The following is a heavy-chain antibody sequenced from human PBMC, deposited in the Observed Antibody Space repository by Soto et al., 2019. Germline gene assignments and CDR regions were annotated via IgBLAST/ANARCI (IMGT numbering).Heavy chain of an antibody. V-gene: IGHV5-10-1*01. D-gene: IGHD6-19*01. Sequence: GESLKISCKGSGYSFTSYWISWVRQMPGKGMEWKGRIDPSDSYTNYSPSFQGQVTISADKSISTAYLQWSSLKASDTAMYYCARIRWEWLVRPYGMDVWGQGTTVTVSS. CDR2: IDPSDSYT. CDR1: GYSFTSYW. J-gene: IGHJ6*02. CDR3: ARIRWEWLVRPYGMDV.